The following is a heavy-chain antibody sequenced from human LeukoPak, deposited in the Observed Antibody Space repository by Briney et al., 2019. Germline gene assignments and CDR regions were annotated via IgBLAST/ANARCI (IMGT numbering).Heavy chain of an antibody. CDR1: GFTFSSYG. V-gene: IGHV3-21*01. CDR2: ISSSSSYI. D-gene: IGHD6-19*01. Sequence: KAGGSLRLSCAASGFTFSSYGMHWVRQAPGKGLEWVSSISSSSSYIYYADSVKGRFTISRDNAQNSLYLQMNSLRAEDTAVYYCARARGSIVVAAHYFDYWGQGTLVTVSS. CDR3: ARARGSIVVAAHYFDY. J-gene: IGHJ4*02.